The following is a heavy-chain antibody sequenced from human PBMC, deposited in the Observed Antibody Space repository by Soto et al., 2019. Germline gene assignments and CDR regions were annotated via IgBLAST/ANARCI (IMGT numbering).Heavy chain of an antibody. J-gene: IGHJ6*02. D-gene: IGHD3-10*01. CDR1: GGSISSGDYY. CDR3: ARDGRVRGVNYYYYGMDV. Sequence: SETLSLTCTVSGGSISSGDYYWSWIRQPPGKGLEWIGYIYYSGSTYYNPSLKSRVTISVDTSKNQFSPKLSSVTAADTAVYYCARDGRVRGVNYYYYGMDVWGQGTTVTVSS. V-gene: IGHV4-30-4*01. CDR2: IYYSGST.